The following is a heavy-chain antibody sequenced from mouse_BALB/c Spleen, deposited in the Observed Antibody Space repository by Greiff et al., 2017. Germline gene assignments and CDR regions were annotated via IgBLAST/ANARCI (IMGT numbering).Heavy chain of an antibody. Sequence: QVTLKVSGPGILQPSQTLSLTCSFSGFSLSTSGMGVSWIRQPSGKGLEWLAHIYWDDDKRYNPSLKSRLTISKDTSRNQVFLKITSVDTADTATYYCARRFDYYGSSYWYFDVWGAGTTVTVSS. D-gene: IGHD1-1*01. V-gene: IGHV8-12*01. CDR2: IYWDDDK. CDR3: ARRFDYYGSSYWYFDV. J-gene: IGHJ1*01. CDR1: GFSLSTSGMG.